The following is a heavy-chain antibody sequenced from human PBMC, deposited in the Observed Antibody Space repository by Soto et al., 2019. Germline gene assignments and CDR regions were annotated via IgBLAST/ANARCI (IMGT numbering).Heavy chain of an antibody. J-gene: IGHJ4*02. V-gene: IGHV1-24*01. D-gene: IGHD6-19*01. CDR2: FDPEDGET. CDR3: ATPVYSSGWPFDS. Sequence: RASVKVSCKVSGYTLTELSMHWVRQAPGKGLEWMGGFDPEDGETIYAQKFQGRVTMTEDTSTDTAYMELSSLRSEDTAVYYCATPVYSSGWPFDSWGQGTLVTVSS. CDR1: GYTLTELS.